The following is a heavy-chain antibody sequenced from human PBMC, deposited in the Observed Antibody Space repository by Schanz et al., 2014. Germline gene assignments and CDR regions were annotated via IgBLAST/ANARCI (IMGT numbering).Heavy chain of an antibody. V-gene: IGHV3-21*01. J-gene: IGHJ4*02. CDR2: ISSGGSSV. D-gene: IGHD6-19*01. CDR3: ARGSQWLVMGMTIYFDY. Sequence: EVQLVESGGGLVKPGGSLRLSCAASGFTFSTYSMNWVRQAPGKGLEWVSSISSGGSSVYYVESVKGRFTISRDNAKNSLYLQMNSLRAEDTAVYYCARGSQWLVMGMTIYFDYWGQGSLVTVSS. CDR1: GFTFSTYS.